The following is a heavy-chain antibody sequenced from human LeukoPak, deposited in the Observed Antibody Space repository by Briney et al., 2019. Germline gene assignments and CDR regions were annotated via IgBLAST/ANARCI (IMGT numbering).Heavy chain of an antibody. J-gene: IGHJ4*02. Sequence: HSGGSLRLSCAASGFTFDDYAMHWVRQAPGKGLEWVSGISWNSGSIGYADSVKGRFTISRDNAKNSLYLQMNSLRAEDTAVYYCARNRGGLRAAIDYWGQGTLVTVSS. CDR2: ISWNSGSI. CDR3: ARNRGGLRAAIDY. V-gene: IGHV3-9*01. CDR1: GFTFDDYA. D-gene: IGHD3-16*01.